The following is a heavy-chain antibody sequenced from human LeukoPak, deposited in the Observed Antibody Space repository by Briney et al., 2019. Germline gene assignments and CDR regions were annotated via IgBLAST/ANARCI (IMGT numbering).Heavy chain of an antibody. D-gene: IGHD7-27*01. V-gene: IGHV4-39*01. J-gene: IGHJ4*02. CDR3: ARRVTGDLRRFDY. Sequence: PSETLSLTCAVSGGSISSSGYSWGWIRQPPGKGLEWIGNINYSGSTYYNPSLKSRVTIFVDTSKNQFSLKVTSVTAADTAVYFCARRVTGDLRRFDYWGQGTPVTVSS. CDR2: INYSGST. CDR1: GGSISSSGYS.